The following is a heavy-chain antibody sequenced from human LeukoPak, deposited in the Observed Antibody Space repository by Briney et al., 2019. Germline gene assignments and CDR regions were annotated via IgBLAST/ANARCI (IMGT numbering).Heavy chain of an antibody. CDR1: VGSFTIYC. J-gene: IGHJ5*02. Sequence: WQTLSLPYTVCVGSFTIYCWSWIRESAGRGLEWMGRIYITGSTNYTPSLKSRVTMSLDTSTIQFSLKLSCVTAADTAVYYCARDSGTTGEGRFDNWGQGTLVTVSS. D-gene: IGHD3-10*01. V-gene: IGHV4-4*07. CDR3: ARDSGTTGEGRFDN. CDR2: IYITGST.